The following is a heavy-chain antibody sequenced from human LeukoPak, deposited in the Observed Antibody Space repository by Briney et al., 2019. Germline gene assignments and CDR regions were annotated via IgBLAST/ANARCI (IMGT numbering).Heavy chain of an antibody. CDR1: GFTFSDYW. D-gene: IGHD3-10*01. Sequence: GGSLRLSCVASGFTFSDYWMAWVRQAPGKGLEWVSSISSSSSYIYYADSVKGRFTISRDNAKNSLYLQMNSLRAEDTAVYYCARLEGSGKLGWFDPWGQGTLVTVSS. V-gene: IGHV3-21*01. CDR3: ARLEGSGKLGWFDP. CDR2: ISSSSSYI. J-gene: IGHJ5*02.